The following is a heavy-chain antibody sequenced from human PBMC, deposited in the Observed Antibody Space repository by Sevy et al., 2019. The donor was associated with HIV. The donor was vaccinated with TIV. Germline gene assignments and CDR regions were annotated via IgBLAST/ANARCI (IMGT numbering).Heavy chain of an antibody. V-gene: IGHV4-59*01. Sequence: SETLSLTCTVSGGSISSYYWSWIRQPPGKGLEWIGYIYYSGSTNYNPSLKGRVTISVDTSKNQFSLKLSSVTAADTAVYYCAREDSSRYYFDYWGQGTLVTVSS. D-gene: IGHD6-13*01. CDR3: AREDSSRYYFDY. CDR2: IYYSGST. J-gene: IGHJ4*02. CDR1: GGSISSYY.